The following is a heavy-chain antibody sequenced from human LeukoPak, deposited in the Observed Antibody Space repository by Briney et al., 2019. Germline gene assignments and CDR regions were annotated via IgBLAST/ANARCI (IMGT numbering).Heavy chain of an antibody. V-gene: IGHV7-4-1*02. CDR1: GYTFTSYA. J-gene: IGHJ4*02. CDR3: ARLTYYYDSSGWTFDY. Sequence: ASVKVSCKASGYTFTSYAMNWVRQTPGQGLEWMGWINTNSGNPTYAQGFTGRFVFSLDTSVSTAYLQISSLKAEDTAVYYCARLTYYYDSSGWTFDYWGQGTLVTVSS. CDR2: INTNSGNP. D-gene: IGHD3-22*01.